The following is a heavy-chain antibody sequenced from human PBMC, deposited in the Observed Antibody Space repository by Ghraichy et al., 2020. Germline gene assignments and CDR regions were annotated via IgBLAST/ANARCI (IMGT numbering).Heavy chain of an antibody. D-gene: IGHD3-10*01. Sequence: GGSLRLSCAVSGFTFSDYVMSWVRQAPGKGLEWVSGISKSGDSTYYADSVKGRFTISRDNSKNTLSLQLNSLRVEDTAKYYCAKDPSGLGRGYWGRGAQVTVS. CDR2: ISKSGDST. CDR1: GFTFSDYV. V-gene: IGHV3-23*01. J-gene: IGHJ4*02. CDR3: AKDPSGLGRGY.